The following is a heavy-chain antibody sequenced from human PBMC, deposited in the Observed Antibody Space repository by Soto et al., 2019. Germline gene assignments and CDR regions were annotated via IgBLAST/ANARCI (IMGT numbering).Heavy chain of an antibody. J-gene: IGHJ5*02. CDR2: LSDSGISI. CDR3: AKPYSAWEVRFRDR. V-gene: IGHV3-23*01. Sequence: SCTSAGSTYLSRAMTRKRQAPGKGLEWVSGLSDSGISIYYADSVKGRLTISRDNSKNTLYLQIHTLRAEDTAVYFCAKPYSAWEVRFRDRWGHGTPVTVSS. CDR1: GSTYLSRA. D-gene: IGHD1-26*01.